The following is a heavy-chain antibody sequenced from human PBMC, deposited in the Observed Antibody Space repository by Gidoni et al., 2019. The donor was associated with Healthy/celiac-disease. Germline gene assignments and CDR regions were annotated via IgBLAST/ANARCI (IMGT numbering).Heavy chain of an antibody. V-gene: IGHV3-15*07. D-gene: IGHD2-2*01. J-gene: IGHJ4*02. Sequence: EVQLVESGGGLVKPGWSLRLSCAASGFTFRNAWMNWVRQAPGKGLEWVGRIKSKTDGGTTDYAAPVKGRFTISRDDSKNTLYLQMNSLKTEDTAVYYCTTEDIVVVPAAMVDYWGQGTLVTVSS. CDR1: GFTFRNAW. CDR2: IKSKTDGGTT. CDR3: TTEDIVVVPAAMVDY.